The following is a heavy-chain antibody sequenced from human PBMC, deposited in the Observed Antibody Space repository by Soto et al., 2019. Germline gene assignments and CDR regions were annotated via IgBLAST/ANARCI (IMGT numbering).Heavy chain of an antibody. CDR1: GYTFTSYY. Sequence: QVQLVQSGAEVKKPGASVKVSCKASGYTFTSYYMHWVRQAPGQGLEWMGIINPSGGSPSYAQKFQGRVTMTRDTSTSTVYMELSSLRSEDTAVYYCARDQSDIVVVPAAPPHYYYGMDVWGQGTTVTVSS. D-gene: IGHD2-2*01. J-gene: IGHJ6*02. CDR2: INPSGGSP. CDR3: ARDQSDIVVVPAAPPHYYYGMDV. V-gene: IGHV1-46*01.